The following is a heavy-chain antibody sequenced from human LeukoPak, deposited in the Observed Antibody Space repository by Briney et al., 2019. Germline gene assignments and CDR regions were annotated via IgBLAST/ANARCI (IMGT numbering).Heavy chain of an antibody. V-gene: IGHV4-39*01. CDR1: GGSISSSSYY. CDR2: IYYSGST. J-gene: IGHJ4*02. Sequence: SETLSLTCSVSGGSISSSSYYWGWIRQPPGKGLEWIGSIYYSGSTYYNPSLKSRVTISVDTSKNQFSLKLSSVTAADTAVYYCARREYGTFDYWGQGTLVTVSS. CDR3: ARREYGTFDY. D-gene: IGHD2/OR15-2a*01.